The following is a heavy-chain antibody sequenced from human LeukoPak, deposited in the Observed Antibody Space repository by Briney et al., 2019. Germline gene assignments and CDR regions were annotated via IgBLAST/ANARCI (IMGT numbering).Heavy chain of an antibody. J-gene: IGHJ4*02. V-gene: IGHV4-4*07. CDR3: ARVVRDYGDWYFDY. Sequence: PSETLSLTCTASGGSFSSYYWSWIRQPPGKGLEWIGRIYTSGSTNYNPSLKSRVTMSVDTSKNQFSLKLSSVTAADTAVYYCARVVRDYGDWYFDYWGQGTLVTVSS. D-gene: IGHD4-17*01. CDR1: GGSFSSYY. CDR2: IYTSGST.